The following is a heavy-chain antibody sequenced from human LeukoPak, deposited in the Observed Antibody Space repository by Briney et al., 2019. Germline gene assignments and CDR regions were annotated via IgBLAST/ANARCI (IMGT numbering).Heavy chain of an antibody. Sequence: GGSLRLSCAVYGFTSSSYWMSWVRQAPGKGLEWVANIEQDGSEKYSVDSVKGRFTISRDNAKNSLYLQMNSLRAEDTAVYYCTRYYGSGKVGLNYWGQGTLVTVSS. CDR1: GFTSSSYW. J-gene: IGHJ4*02. V-gene: IGHV3-7*01. CDR3: TRYYGSGKVGLNY. CDR2: IEQDGSEK. D-gene: IGHD3-10*01.